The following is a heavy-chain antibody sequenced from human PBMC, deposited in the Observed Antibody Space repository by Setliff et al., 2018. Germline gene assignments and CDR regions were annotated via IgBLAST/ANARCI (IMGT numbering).Heavy chain of an antibody. CDR1: GVTFSRYW. CDR2: ISGSGGST. CDR3: AREYMVRGSYYFDY. J-gene: IGHJ4*02. Sequence: GGSLRLSCAASGVTFSRYWMSWVRQAPGKGLEWVSAISGSGGSTYYADSVKGRFTISRDNAKNSLYLQMNSLRAEDTAVYYCAREYMVRGSYYFDYWGQGTLVTVSS. V-gene: IGHV3-23*01. D-gene: IGHD3-10*01.